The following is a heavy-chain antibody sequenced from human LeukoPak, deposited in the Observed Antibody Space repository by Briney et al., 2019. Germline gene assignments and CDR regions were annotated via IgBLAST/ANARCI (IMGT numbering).Heavy chain of an antibody. J-gene: IGHJ4*01. CDR1: GFTFSGYS. CDR3: GRVHYGPDC. D-gene: IGHD3-16*01. V-gene: IGHV3-74*01. CDR2: IYGDGSVA. Sequence: PVGSLTLSCAASGFTFSGYSMHWARQGSGKGLVWVSGIYGDGSVAAYADSVKGRFTISRDNAKNTVYLEMNSLRAEDTAVYYCGRVHYGPDCWGHGILVTVSS.